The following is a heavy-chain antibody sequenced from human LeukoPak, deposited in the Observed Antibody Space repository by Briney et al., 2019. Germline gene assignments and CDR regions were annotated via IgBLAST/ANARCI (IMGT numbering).Heavy chain of an antibody. CDR1: GLTFSSSW. D-gene: IGHD6-6*01. CDR2: INPDGNKK. J-gene: IGHJ4*02. V-gene: IGHV3-7*03. Sequence: GGSLRLSCAVSGLTFSSSWMDWVRQAPGKGLEWVASINPDGNKKYSADSVKGRFTISRDNSQNTLYLQLNSLRADDTAVYYCAKETAVAARLIDYWGQGTLVTVSS. CDR3: AKETAVAARLIDY.